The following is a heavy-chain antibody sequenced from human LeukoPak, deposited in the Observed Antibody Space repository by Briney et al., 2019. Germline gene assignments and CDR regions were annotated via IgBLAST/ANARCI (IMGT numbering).Heavy chain of an antibody. CDR3: AREGREPYGDYGAFDI. V-gene: IGHV3-9*01. Sequence: PGGSLRLSCAASGFTFDDYAMHWVRQAPGKGLEWVSGISWNSGSIGYADSVKGRFTISRDNAKNSLYLQMNSLRAEDTALYHCAREGREPYGDYGAFDIWGQGTMVTVPS. CDR1: GFTFDDYA. CDR2: ISWNSGSI. D-gene: IGHD4-17*01. J-gene: IGHJ3*02.